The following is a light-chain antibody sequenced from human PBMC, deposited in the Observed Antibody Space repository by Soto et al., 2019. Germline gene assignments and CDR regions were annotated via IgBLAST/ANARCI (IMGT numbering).Light chain of an antibody. CDR1: QSISSW. J-gene: IGKJ1*01. V-gene: IGKV1-5*01. CDR3: QQYNSYSPT. CDR2: DAS. Sequence: DIQITQSPSTLSASVGDRVTITCRASQSISSWLAWYQQKPGKDPKLPIYDASSLESGVPSRFSGSGSGKEFTLTISSLQPDDFATYYCQQYNSYSPTFGQGTKV.